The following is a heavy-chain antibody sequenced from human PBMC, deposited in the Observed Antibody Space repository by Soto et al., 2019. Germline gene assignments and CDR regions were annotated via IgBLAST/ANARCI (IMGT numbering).Heavy chain of an antibody. Sequence: GGSLRLSSAASGFTFSSCAMHWVRQVPGKGLEWLAVVSHDGSLYPYADSVKGRFSISRDNSRKTLYLQMNSLRPEDTAVYYCVKDRSDTWSFDYWGQGTLVTVSS. CDR3: VKDRSDTWSFDY. CDR1: GFTFSSCA. CDR2: VSHDGSLY. V-gene: IGHV3-30*18. D-gene: IGHD2-8*02. J-gene: IGHJ4*02.